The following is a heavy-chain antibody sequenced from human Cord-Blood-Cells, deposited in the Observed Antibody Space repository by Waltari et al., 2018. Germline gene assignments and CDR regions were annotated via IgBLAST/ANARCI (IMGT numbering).Heavy chain of an antibody. Sequence: QVQLVQSGAEVKKPRASVKVSCTASGYTLTGYSMNWLRQAHGQGLELMGWINPNSGGTNYAQKFQGRVTMTRDTSISTAYMELSRLRSDDTAVYYCARDSPPPFIAARLDYWGQGTLVTVSS. CDR1: GYTLTGYS. J-gene: IGHJ4*02. V-gene: IGHV1-2*02. CDR3: ARDSPPPFIAARLDY. D-gene: IGHD6-6*01. CDR2: INPNSGGT.